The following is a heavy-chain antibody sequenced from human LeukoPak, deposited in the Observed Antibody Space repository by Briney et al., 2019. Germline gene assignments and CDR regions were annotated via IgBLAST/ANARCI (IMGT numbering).Heavy chain of an antibody. CDR3: ARCPTGKLVNNWFDP. J-gene: IGHJ5*02. Sequence: GGSLRLSCAASGFTFDDYGMSWVRQAPGKGLEWVSGINWNGGSTGYADSVKGRFTISRDNAKNSLYLQMNSLRAEDTALYYYARCPTGKLVNNWFDPWGQGTLVTVSS. CDR2: INWNGGST. V-gene: IGHV3-20*04. D-gene: IGHD6-6*01. CDR1: GFTFDDYG.